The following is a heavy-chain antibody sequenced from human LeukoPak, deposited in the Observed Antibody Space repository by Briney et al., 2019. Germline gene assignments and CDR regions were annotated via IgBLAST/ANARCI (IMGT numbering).Heavy chain of an antibody. J-gene: IGHJ4*02. Sequence: GGSLRLSCAASGFTFSSYAMHWVRQAPGKGLEWVSYISSSGSTIYYADSVKGRFTISRDNAKNSLYLQMNSLRAEDTAVYYCASRLVRPLRYFDYWGQGTLVTVSS. D-gene: IGHD3-10*01. CDR3: ASRLVRPLRYFDY. CDR2: ISSSGSTI. CDR1: GFTFSSYA. V-gene: IGHV3-48*03.